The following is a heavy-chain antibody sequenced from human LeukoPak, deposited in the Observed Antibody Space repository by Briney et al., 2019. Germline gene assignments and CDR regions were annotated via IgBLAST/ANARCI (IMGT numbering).Heavy chain of an antibody. CDR3: ARREDYGAQNWFDP. CDR1: GGSISSYY. V-gene: IGHV4-59*08. D-gene: IGHD4-17*01. J-gene: IGHJ5*02. CDR2: IYYSGST. Sequence: SETLSLTCTVSGGSISSYYWSWIRQPPGKGLEWIGYIYYSGSTNYNPSLKSRVTISVDTSKNQFSLKLSSVTAADTAVYYCARREDYGAQNWFDPWGQGTLVTVSS.